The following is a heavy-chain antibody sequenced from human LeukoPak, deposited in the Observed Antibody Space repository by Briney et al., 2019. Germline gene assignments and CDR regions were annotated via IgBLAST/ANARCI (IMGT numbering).Heavy chain of an antibody. CDR3: ARDRRTNWNGPNFDY. CDR2: ISYSGST. Sequence: SQTLSLTCTVSGGSISSGDYYWSWIRQPPGKGLEWIGYISYSGSTYYNPSLKSRVTISLGTSKNQSSLRLSSVTAADTAVYYCARDRRTNWNGPNFDYWGQGTLVTVSS. D-gene: IGHD1-20*01. V-gene: IGHV4-30-4*08. CDR1: GGSISSGDYY. J-gene: IGHJ4*02.